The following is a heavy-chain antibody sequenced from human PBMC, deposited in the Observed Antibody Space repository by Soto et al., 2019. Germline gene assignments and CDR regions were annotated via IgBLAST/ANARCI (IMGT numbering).Heavy chain of an antibody. D-gene: IGHD3-16*01. J-gene: IGHJ5*02. CDR3: ARGHGGPLRPWGHWFDP. CDR2: IYYSGST. CDR1: GGSISSGGYY. Sequence: TSETLSLTCTVSGGSISSGGYYWSWIRQHPGKGLEWIGYIYYSGSTYYNPSLKSRVTISVDTSKNQLSLKLSSVTAADTAVYYCARGHGGPLRPWGHWFDPWGQGTLVTVSS. V-gene: IGHV4-31*03.